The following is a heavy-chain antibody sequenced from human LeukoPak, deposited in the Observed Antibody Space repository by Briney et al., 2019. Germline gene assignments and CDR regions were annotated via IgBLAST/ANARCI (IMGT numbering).Heavy chain of an antibody. CDR3: ARGVVPYYYYMDV. Sequence: SETLSLTCTVSGGSISSYYWSWIRQPPGKGLEWIGYIYTSGSTNYNPSLKSRVTISVDTSKNQFSLKLSSVTAADTAVYYCARGVVPYYYYMDVWGKGTTVTVSS. CDR2: IYTSGST. D-gene: IGHD3-3*01. V-gene: IGHV4-4*09. J-gene: IGHJ6*03. CDR1: GGSISSYY.